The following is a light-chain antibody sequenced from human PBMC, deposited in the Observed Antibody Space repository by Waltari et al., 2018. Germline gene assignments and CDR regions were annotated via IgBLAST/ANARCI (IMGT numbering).Light chain of an antibody. V-gene: IGLV2-23*02. CDR3: CSYVTGDTWV. CDR2: EIN. CDR1: SSDAGTYNF. Sequence: QSALTQPASVSGSPVQSITISCTGRSSDAGTYNFVPWYQQHPGKAPKLMIYEINQRPAGISNRFSGSKFGNTAVLTISGLQTEDEADYYCCSYVTGDTWVFGGGTRVAVL. J-gene: IGLJ3*02.